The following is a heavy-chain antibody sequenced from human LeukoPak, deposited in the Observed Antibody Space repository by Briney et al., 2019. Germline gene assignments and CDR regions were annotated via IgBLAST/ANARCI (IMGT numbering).Heavy chain of an antibody. CDR2: LSYSGNT. CDR3: AGRIDY. Sequence: SETLSLTCTVSGGSISSSSYFWGWIRQPPGKGLEWIGSLSYSGNTYYNPSLKSRVTISVDTSKNQFSLRLSSVTAADTAVYYCAGRIDYWGQGTLVTVSS. V-gene: IGHV4-39*01. J-gene: IGHJ4*02. CDR1: GGSISSSSYF.